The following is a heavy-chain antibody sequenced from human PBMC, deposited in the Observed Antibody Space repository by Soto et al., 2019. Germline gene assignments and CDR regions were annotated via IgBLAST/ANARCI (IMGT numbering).Heavy chain of an antibody. CDR3: VREFCSGDNCYYLFDY. CDR2: ISAYNGNT. Sequence: GASVKVSSKDSGYSFSTYGINWVRRAPGQGLQGMGWISAYNGNTKYPLKFQGRVTMTTDTSTSTAYMELRSVRSDDTAVYYCVREFCSGDNCYYLFDYWGQGTLVIVSS. CDR1: GYSFSTYG. D-gene: IGHD2-15*01. V-gene: IGHV1-18*01. J-gene: IGHJ4*02.